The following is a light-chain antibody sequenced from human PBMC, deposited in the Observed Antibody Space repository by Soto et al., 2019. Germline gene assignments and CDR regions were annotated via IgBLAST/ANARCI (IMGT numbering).Light chain of an antibody. J-gene: IGLJ2*01. CDR3: SSYTGSGTTV. V-gene: IGLV2-14*01. CDR1: SSDVGGYNF. CDR2: EVT. Sequence: QSVLTQPASVSGSPGQSISISCTGTSSDVGGYNFVSWYQQHPGKAPKLLIYEVTNRPSGVSDRFSGSKSGNTASLTISGLRAEDEADFYCSSYTGSGTTVFGGGTKVTVL.